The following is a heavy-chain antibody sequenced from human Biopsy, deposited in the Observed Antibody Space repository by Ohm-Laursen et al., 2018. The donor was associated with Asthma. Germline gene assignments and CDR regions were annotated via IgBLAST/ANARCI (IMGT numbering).Heavy chain of an antibody. Sequence: SLRLSCSALRFTYEMHWVRQAPGKGLEWVAVISYDGSSIYYADSVKGRFTISRDNSKNTLYLQMNSLSAEDTAMYYCARAYSSGWSRGMDVWGQGTTVTVSS. CDR2: ISYDGSSI. V-gene: IGHV3-30-3*01. D-gene: IGHD6-19*01. CDR1: RFTYE. J-gene: IGHJ6*02. CDR3: ARAYSSGWSRGMDV.